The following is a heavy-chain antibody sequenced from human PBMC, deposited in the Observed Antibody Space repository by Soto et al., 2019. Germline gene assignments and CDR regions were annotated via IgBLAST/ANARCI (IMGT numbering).Heavy chain of an antibody. V-gene: IGHV3-49*03. CDR1: GFTFGDYA. CDR2: IRSKAYGGTT. D-gene: IGHD3-3*01. J-gene: IGHJ6*02. Sequence: HPGGSLRLSCTASGFTFGDYAMSWFRQAPGKGLEWVGFIRSKAYGGTTEYAASVKGRFTISRDDSKSIAYLQMNSLKTEDTAVYYCTRDLGGFLEWLPSENYYYGMDVWGQGTTVTVSS. CDR3: TRDLGGFLEWLPSENYYYGMDV.